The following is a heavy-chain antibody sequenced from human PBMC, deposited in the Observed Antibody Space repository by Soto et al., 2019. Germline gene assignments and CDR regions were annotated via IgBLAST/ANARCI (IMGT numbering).Heavy chain of an antibody. V-gene: IGHV4-31*03. CDR3: ARVHFKGSWPIDY. CDR2: IYYSGNT. CDR1: GASISSGGYY. D-gene: IGHD6-13*01. Sequence: QVQLQESGPGLVKPAQTLSLTCTVSGASISSGGYYWRWIRQHPGKGLECIGYIYYSGNTYYNPYLKSRVNSAVDTSKNQFSLKVDSVTDADTAMYYCARVHFKGSWPIDYWGQGTLVTVSS. J-gene: IGHJ4*02.